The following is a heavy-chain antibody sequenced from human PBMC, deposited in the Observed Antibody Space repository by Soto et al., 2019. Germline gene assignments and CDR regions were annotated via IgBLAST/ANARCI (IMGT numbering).Heavy chain of an antibody. CDR3: AKDRRDSSGTCSRCSGMDV. J-gene: IGHJ6*02. CDR1: GFTFSSYG. Sequence: QVQLMESGGSVLQPGRSLRLSCAASGFTFSSYGMHWVRQAPGKGLECVTIISNDGSIQYYGDSVNGRFTVSRDNSKNTLFLEMNSLTAEDTATYYCAKDRRDSSGTCSRCSGMDVWGQGNTVTVSS. CDR2: ISNDGSIQ. V-gene: IGHV3-30*18. D-gene: IGHD3-22*01.